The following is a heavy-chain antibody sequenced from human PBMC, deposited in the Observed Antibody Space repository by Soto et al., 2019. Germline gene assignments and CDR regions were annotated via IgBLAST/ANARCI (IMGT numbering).Heavy chain of an antibody. V-gene: IGHV3-11*01. J-gene: IGHJ6*02. Sequence: GGSLRLSCAGSGFTFSDYYMSWIRQAPGKGLEWVSYISSSGSTIYYADSVKGRFTISRDNAKNSLYLQMNSLRAEDTAVYYCARGGRTYYDFWSGYYDYYYYYGMDVWGQGTTVTVSS. CDR3: ARGGRTYYDFWSGYYDYYYYYGMDV. CDR1: GFTFSDYY. D-gene: IGHD3-3*01. CDR2: ISSSGSTI.